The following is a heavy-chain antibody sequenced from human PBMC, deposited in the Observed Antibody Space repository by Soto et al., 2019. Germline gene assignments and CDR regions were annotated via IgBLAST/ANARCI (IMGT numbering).Heavy chain of an antibody. CDR1: GYTFTGYY. CDR2: INPNSGGT. CDR3: ARDDGFFAAWPWFDP. Sequence: ASVKVSCKASGYTFTGYYMHWVRQAPGQGLEWMGWINPNSGGTNYAQKFQGWVTMTRDTSISTAYMELSRLRSDDTAVYYCARDDGFFAAWPWFDPWGQGTLVTVPS. D-gene: IGHD3-3*01. V-gene: IGHV1-2*04. J-gene: IGHJ5*02.